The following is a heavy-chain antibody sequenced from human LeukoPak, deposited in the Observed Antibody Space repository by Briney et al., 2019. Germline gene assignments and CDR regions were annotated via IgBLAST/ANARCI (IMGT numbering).Heavy chain of an antibody. J-gene: IGHJ6*02. CDR1: GFTFSSYA. CDR3: ARAPWGGYDILTGPAYGMDV. D-gene: IGHD3-9*01. V-gene: IGHV3-48*04. CDR2: ISSSGSTI. Sequence: GGSLRLSCAASGFTFSSYAMSWVRQAPGKGLEWVSYISSSGSTIYYADSVKGRFTISRDNAKNSLYLQMNSLRSEDTAVYYCARAPWGGYDILTGPAYGMDVWGQGTTVTVSS.